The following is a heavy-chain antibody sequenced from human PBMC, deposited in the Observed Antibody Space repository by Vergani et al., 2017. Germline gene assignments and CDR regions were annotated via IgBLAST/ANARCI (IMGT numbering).Heavy chain of an antibody. V-gene: IGHV4-34*01. CDR3: ASRYYDFWSGYKVYMDV. CDR1: GGSFSGYY. J-gene: IGHJ6*03. D-gene: IGHD3-3*01. Sequence: QLQLQQWGAGLLKPSETLSLTCAVYGGSFSGYYWSWIRQPPGKGLEWIGEINHSGSTNYNPSLKSRVTISVDTSKNQFSLKLSSVTAADTAVYYCASRYYDFWSGYKVYMDVWGKGTTVTVSS. CDR2: INHSGST.